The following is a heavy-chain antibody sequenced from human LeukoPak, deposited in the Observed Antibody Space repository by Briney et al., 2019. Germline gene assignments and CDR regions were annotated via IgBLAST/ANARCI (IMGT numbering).Heavy chain of an antibody. CDR2: ISYDGSNK. CDR1: GFTFSYYA. Sequence: GGSLRLSCAASGFTFSYYAMHWVRQAPGKGLEWVAGISYDGSNKYYADSVKGRFTISRDNSKNTLYLQINSLRAEDTAVYYCARESNTVNDYWGQGTLVTVSS. D-gene: IGHD2/OR15-2a*01. CDR3: ARESNTVNDY. V-gene: IGHV3-30-3*01. J-gene: IGHJ4*02.